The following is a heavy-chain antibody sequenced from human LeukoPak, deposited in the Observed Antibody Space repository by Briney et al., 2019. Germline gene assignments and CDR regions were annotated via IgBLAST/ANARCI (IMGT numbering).Heavy chain of an antibody. D-gene: IGHD6-25*01. V-gene: IGHV1-69*04. CDR2: IIPILGIA. J-gene: IGHJ4*02. CDR1: GGTFSSYA. Sequence: GASVKVSCKASGGTFSSYAISWVRQAPGQGLEWMGRIIPILGIANYAQKFQGRVTITADESTSTAYMELSSLRSEDTAVYYCARVSGGSGGDYWGQGTLVTVSS. CDR3: ARVSGGSGGDY.